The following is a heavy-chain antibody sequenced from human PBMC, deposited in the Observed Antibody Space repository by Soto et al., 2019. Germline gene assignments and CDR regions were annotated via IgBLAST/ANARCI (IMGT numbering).Heavy chain of an antibody. D-gene: IGHD2-15*01. CDR1: GFTFSGSA. CDR3: TRQVVVVVAATPYYYYMDV. J-gene: IGHJ6*03. CDR2: IRSKANSYAT. Sequence: PGGSLRLSCAASGFTFSGSAMHWVRQASGKGLEWVGRIRSKANSYATAYAASVKGRFTISRDDSKNTAYPQMNSLKTEDTAVYYCTRQVVVVVAATPYYYYMDVWGKGTTVTVSS. V-gene: IGHV3-73*01.